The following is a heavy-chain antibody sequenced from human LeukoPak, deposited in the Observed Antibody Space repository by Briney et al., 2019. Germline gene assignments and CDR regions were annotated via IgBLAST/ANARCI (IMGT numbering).Heavy chain of an antibody. CDR3: ARDYCSSTSCFTRSYYYYMDV. D-gene: IGHD2-2*02. Sequence: SVKVSCKASGGTFSSYAISWVRQAPGQGLEWMGGTIPIFGTANYAQKFQGRVTITTDESTSTAYMELSSLRSEDTAVYYCARDYCSSTSCFTRSYYYYMDVWGKGTTVTVSS. CDR1: GGTFSSYA. V-gene: IGHV1-69*05. CDR2: TIPIFGTA. J-gene: IGHJ6*03.